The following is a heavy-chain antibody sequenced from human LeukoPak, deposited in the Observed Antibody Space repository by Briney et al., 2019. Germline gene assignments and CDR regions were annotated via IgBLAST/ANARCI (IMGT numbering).Heavy chain of an antibody. CDR1: GFTFSSYA. J-gene: IGHJ4*02. CDR2: IYSGGNT. D-gene: IGHD3-22*01. Sequence: GGSLRLSCAASGFTFSSYAMSWVRQAPGKGLEWVSVIYSGGNTYYADSVKGRFTISRDNSKNTLYLQMNSLRVALSAVYYCATLPYYYDSSVTYYYDYWGQGTLVTVSS. CDR3: ATLPYYYDSSVTYYYDY. V-gene: IGHV3-66*02.